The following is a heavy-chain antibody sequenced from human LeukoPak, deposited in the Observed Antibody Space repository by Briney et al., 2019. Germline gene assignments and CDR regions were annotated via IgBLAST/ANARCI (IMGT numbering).Heavy chain of an antibody. J-gene: IGHJ3*02. Sequence: SVKVSCKASGGTFSSYAISWVRQAPGQGLEWMGGIIPIFGTANYAQKFQGRVTITTDESTSTAYMELSSLRSEDTAVYYCARALRGYCSSTSCFRFHAFDIWGQGTMVTVSS. V-gene: IGHV1-69*05. CDR1: GGTFSSYA. CDR3: ARALRGYCSSTSCFRFHAFDI. CDR2: IIPIFGTA. D-gene: IGHD2-2*01.